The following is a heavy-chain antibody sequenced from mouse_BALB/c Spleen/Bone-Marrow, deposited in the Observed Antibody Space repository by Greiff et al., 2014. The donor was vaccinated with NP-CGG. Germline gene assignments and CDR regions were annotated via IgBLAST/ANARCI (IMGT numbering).Heavy chain of an antibody. D-gene: IGHD3-1*01. J-gene: IGHJ2*01. Sequence: VQLVESGADLMKPGASVKISCEATGYRFNSYWIEWVKQRPGHGLEWIGEILPGSGSTNFNEKFKGKATFTAYTSSNTAYMQISSLTSEDSAVYYCARLGIRSFDYWGQGTTLTVSS. CDR2: ILPGSGST. CDR3: ARLGIRSFDY. V-gene: IGHV1-9*01. CDR1: GYRFNSYW.